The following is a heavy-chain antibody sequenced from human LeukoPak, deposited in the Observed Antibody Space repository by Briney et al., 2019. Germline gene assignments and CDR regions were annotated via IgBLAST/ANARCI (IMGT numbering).Heavy chain of an antibody. CDR2: IYYSGST. D-gene: IGHD3-10*01. V-gene: IGHV4-39*07. J-gene: IGHJ3*02. CDR1: GGSISSSSYY. CDR3: YYGSGRYLPDAFDI. Sequence: PSETLSLTCTVSGGSISSSSYYWGWIRQPPGKGLEWIGSIYYSGSTYYNPSLKSRVTISVDTSKNQFSLKLSSVTAADTAVYYCYYGSGRYLPDAFDIWGQGTMVTVSS.